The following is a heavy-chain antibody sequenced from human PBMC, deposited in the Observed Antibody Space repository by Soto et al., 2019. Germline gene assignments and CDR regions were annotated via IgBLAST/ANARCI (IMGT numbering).Heavy chain of an antibody. CDR3: AKDQGSSWYEIDY. CDR1: GFTFSNYA. J-gene: IGHJ4*02. CDR2: ISGSGGST. Sequence: EVPLLESGGGLVQPGGSLRLSCAASGFTFSNYAVTWVRQAPGKGLEWVSTISGSGGSTSYADSVKGRFTISRDNSKNTLYLQRNSLRAADTAVYYCAKDQGSSWYEIDYWGQGTLVTVSS. V-gene: IGHV3-23*01. D-gene: IGHD6-13*01.